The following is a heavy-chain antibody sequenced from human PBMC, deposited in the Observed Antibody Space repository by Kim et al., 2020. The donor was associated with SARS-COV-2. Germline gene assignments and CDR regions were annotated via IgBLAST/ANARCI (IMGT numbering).Heavy chain of an antibody. Sequence: KGRFTISRDNSKNTLYLQMNSLRAEDTAVYYCARGHTYYYDSSGYGTTDYWGQGTLVTVSS. CDR3: ARGHTYYYDSSGYGTTDY. D-gene: IGHD3-22*01. J-gene: IGHJ4*02. V-gene: IGHV3-30*01.